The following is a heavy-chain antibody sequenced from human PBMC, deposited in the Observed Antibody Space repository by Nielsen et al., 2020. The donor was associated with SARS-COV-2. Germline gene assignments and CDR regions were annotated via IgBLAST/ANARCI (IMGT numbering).Heavy chain of an antibody. CDR1: GFTFDDYG. Sequence: GGSLRLSCAASGFTFDDYGMSWVRQAPGKGLEWVAGVNWNGGTRFYADSVKGRFTISRDNAKNSLYLQMNSLRAEDTALYYCARYITEYTAMVSYYGMDVRGHGTTVTVSS. CDR3: ARYITEYTAMVSYYGMDV. J-gene: IGHJ6*02. V-gene: IGHV3-20*04. CDR2: VNWNGGTR. D-gene: IGHD5-18*01.